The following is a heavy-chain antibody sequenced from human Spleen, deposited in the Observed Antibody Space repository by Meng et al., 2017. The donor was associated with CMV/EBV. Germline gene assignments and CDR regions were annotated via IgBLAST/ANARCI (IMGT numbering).Heavy chain of an antibody. J-gene: IGHJ4*02. CDR2: INPDSGGT. CDR3: ARGGGYTVLDY. D-gene: IGHD1-1*01. Sequence: ASVKVSCKASGSTFTGYHIHWVRQAPGQGLEWMGWINPDSGGTNYAQKLQGRVTMTTDTSTSTAYMELRSLRSDDTAVYYCARGGGYTVLDYWGQGTLVTVSS. V-gene: IGHV1-2*02. CDR1: GSTFTGYH.